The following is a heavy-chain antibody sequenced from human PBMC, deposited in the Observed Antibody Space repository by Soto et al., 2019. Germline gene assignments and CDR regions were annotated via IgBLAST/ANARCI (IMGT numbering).Heavy chain of an antibody. CDR2: IIPIFGTA. CDR1: GGTFSSYA. CDR3: ARGVSYGGPFDY. Sequence: SVKVSCKASGGTFSSYAISWVRQAPGQGLEWMGGIIPIFGTANYAQKFQGRVTITADESTSTAYMELSSLRSEDTAVYYCARGVSYGGPFDYWGQGTLVTVSS. J-gene: IGHJ4*02. V-gene: IGHV1-69*13. D-gene: IGHD4-17*01.